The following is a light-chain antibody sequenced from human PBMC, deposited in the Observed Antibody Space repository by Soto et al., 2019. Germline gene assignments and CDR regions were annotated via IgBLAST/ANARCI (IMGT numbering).Light chain of an antibody. CDR3: QQRSNWPLT. CDR1: QNINNY. J-gene: IGKJ4*01. Sequence: EIVLTQSPVTLSLSPGERATLFCRASQNINNYLVWFQQKPGQVPRLLVYDASNRAPGIPARFSGSGSGTAFTLTISSLEPDDFAVYYCQQRSNWPLTFGGGTKVEIK. CDR2: DAS. V-gene: IGKV3-11*01.